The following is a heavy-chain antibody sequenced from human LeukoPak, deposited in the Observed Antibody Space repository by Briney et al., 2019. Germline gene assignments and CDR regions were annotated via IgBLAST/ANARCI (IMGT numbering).Heavy chain of an antibody. Sequence: ASVKVSCKASGYTFTSYGISWVRQAPGQGLEWMGWISAYNGNTNYAQKFQGRVTMTRDTSTSTVYMELSSLRSEDTAVYYCARSWWELRQPIDYWGQGTLVTVSS. CDR3: ARSWWELRQPIDY. V-gene: IGHV1-18*01. D-gene: IGHD1-26*01. CDR1: GYTFTSYG. CDR2: ISAYNGNT. J-gene: IGHJ4*02.